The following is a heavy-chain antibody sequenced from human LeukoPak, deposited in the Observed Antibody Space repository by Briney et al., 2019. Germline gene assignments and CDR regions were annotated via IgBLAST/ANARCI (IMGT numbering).Heavy chain of an antibody. CDR2: ISWNSGSI. CDR1: GITFDDYA. V-gene: IGHV3-9*01. J-gene: IGHJ4*02. D-gene: IGHD2-2*02. CDR3: AKDMGGGYCSSTSCYIGIGFDY. Sequence: AGGSLRLSCAASGITFDDYAMHWVRQAPGKGLEWVSGISWNSGSIGYADSVKGRFTISRDNAKNSLYLQMNSLRAEDTALYYCAKDMGGGYCSSTSCYIGIGFDYWGQGTLVTVSS.